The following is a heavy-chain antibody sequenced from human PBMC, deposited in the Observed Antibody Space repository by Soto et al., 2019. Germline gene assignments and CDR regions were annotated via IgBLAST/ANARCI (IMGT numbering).Heavy chain of an antibody. CDR3: ARRARPDFYYMDV. CDR2: ISSNGVGT. J-gene: IGHJ6*03. D-gene: IGHD6-6*01. V-gene: IGHV3-64*01. Sequence: WGSTRISCAASGLTVYGYAMDWVRQDPGKGLEYVSGISSNGVGTYYANSVQGRFTISRDNSKNTVYLQMGSLRPEDMAVYYCARRARPDFYYMDVWGKGTTVTVSS. CDR1: GLTVYGYA.